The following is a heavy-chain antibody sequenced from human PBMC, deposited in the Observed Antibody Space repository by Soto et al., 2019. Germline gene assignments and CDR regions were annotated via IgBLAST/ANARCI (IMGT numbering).Heavy chain of an antibody. Sequence: GGFLRLSCAASGFPFSNYGMHWVRQAPGKGLVWVSRINTDGTGTTYADSVEGRFTISRDNANNMLYLQLNSLRAEDTAVFYCVRATYTSSRFDYWGQGTPVTVSS. D-gene: IGHD6-13*01. J-gene: IGHJ4*02. CDR3: VRATYTSSRFDY. V-gene: IGHV3-74*01. CDR2: INTDGTGT. CDR1: GFPFSNYG.